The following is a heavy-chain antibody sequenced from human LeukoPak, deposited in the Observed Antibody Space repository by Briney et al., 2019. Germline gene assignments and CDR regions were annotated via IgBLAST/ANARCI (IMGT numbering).Heavy chain of an antibody. Sequence: PGGSLRLSCAASGFTFSSYWMHWVRQAPGKGLVWVSRINSDGSSTSYADSVKGRFTISRDNARNSLYLQMNSLRAEDTAVYYCARPPTMTTMGYWGQGTLVTVSS. J-gene: IGHJ4*02. CDR1: GFTFSSYW. CDR2: INSDGSST. D-gene: IGHD1-1*01. V-gene: IGHV3-74*01. CDR3: ARPPTMTTMGY.